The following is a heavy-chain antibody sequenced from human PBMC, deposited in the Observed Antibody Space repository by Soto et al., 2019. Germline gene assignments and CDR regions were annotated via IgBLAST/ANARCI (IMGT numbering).Heavy chain of an antibody. V-gene: IGHV3-74*01. CDR1: GVQLRRYW. CDR3: VRGQPVAGPTTFFDP. Sequence: PGGSLRLSCAVSGVQLRRYWMHWVRQLPRKGLVWVSRINVDGSGVDYADSVKGRFTVSRDNAKNTLYLEMNNLRAEDTGVYYCVRGQPVAGPTTFFDPWGRGILVTVSS. D-gene: IGHD6-19*01. CDR2: INVDGSGV. J-gene: IGHJ5*02.